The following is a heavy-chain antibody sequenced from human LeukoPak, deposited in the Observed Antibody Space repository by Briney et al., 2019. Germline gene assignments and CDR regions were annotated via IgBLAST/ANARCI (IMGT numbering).Heavy chain of an antibody. J-gene: IGHJ4*02. CDR3: GSTYTSSLYFGY. D-gene: IGHD6-13*01. CDR1: GYSISSGYY. V-gene: IGHV4-38-2*02. Sequence: PSETLSLTCTVSGYSISSGYYWGWIRQPPGKGLEWIGGIYHSGNTYYNASLKSRVTMSVDTSKNQFSLKLNSVTAADTAVYYCGSTYTSSLYFGYWGQGTLVTVSS. CDR2: IYHSGNT.